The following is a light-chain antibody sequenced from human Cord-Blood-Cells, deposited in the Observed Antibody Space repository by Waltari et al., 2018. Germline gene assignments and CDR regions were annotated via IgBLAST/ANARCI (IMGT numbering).Light chain of an antibody. CDR3: QQYYSTPPVT. Sequence: DIVMTQSPDSLAVSLGERATINRKSSQCVLYSSNNKNYLAWYQQKPGQPPKLLIYWASTRESGVPDRFSGSGSGTDFTLTISSLQAEDVAVYYCQQYYSTPPVTFGGGTKVEIK. J-gene: IGKJ4*01. CDR1: QCVLYSSNNKNY. CDR2: WAS. V-gene: IGKV4-1*01.